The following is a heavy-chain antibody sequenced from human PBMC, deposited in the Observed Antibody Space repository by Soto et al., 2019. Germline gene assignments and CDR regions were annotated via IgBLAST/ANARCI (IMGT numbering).Heavy chain of an antibody. Sequence: QVQLVQSGAEVKKPGSSVKVSCKASGGTFSSYSINWVRQAPGQGLEWMGEIIPIFGTANYAQKFQGRVTITAAESASTAYMEVSSLRSEDTAVYYCARDGGSHSGGIDYWGQGTLVTVSS. CDR3: ARDGGSHSGGIDY. CDR1: GGTFSSYS. J-gene: IGHJ4*02. CDR2: IIPIFGTA. D-gene: IGHD1-26*01. V-gene: IGHV1-69*01.